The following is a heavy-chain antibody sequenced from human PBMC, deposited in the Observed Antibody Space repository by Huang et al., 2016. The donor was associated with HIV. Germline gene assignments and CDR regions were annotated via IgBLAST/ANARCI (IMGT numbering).Heavy chain of an antibody. CDR1: GASFTGNY. J-gene: IGHJ6*02. CDR3: ARQWVLLDYLMGMDV. D-gene: IGHD3-3*01. V-gene: IGHV4-34*01. Sequence: QVHLQQWGAGLLKPSETLTLTCAVSGASFTGNYWTWIRQTPGKGLEWIGEINDSGATIYNPSLESRVTISIDRSKKQFSLRLSSMTAADTAVYYCARQWVLLDYLMGMDVWGQGTTVSVSS. CDR2: INDSGAT.